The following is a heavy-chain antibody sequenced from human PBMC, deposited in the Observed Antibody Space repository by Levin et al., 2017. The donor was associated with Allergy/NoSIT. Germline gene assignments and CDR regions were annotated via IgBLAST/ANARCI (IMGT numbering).Heavy chain of an antibody. Sequence: GGSLRLSCAASGFTFSSYSMNWVRQAPGKGLEWVSSISSSSSYIYYADSVKGRFTISRDNAKNSLYLQMNSLRAEDTAVYYCARDPGGQGVELLSVYYYYYGMDVWGQGTTVTVSS. J-gene: IGHJ6*02. D-gene: IGHD1-7*01. CDR3: ARDPGGQGVELLSVYYYYYGMDV. CDR2: ISSSSSYI. CDR1: GFTFSSYS. V-gene: IGHV3-21*01.